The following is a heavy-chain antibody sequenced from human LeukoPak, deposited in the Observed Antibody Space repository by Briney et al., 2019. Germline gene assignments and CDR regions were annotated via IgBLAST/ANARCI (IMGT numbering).Heavy chain of an antibody. D-gene: IGHD3-22*01. Sequence: PSETLSLTCTVSGGSISSYYWSWIRQPPGKGLEWIGCIYYSGSTNYNPSLKSRVTISVDTSKNQFSLKLSSVTAADTAVYYCARHLVPYDSSGRGFDYWGQGTLVTVSS. CDR3: ARHLVPYDSSGRGFDY. J-gene: IGHJ4*02. CDR2: IYYSGST. CDR1: GGSISSYY. V-gene: IGHV4-59*08.